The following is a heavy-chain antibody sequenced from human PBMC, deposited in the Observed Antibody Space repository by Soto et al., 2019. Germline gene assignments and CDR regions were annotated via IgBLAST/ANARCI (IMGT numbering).Heavy chain of an antibody. V-gene: IGHV3-30*18. CDR2: ISYDGSNK. Sequence: WGALGLSCGASGFTFSRFGVHRGRQGPGKGLEWVAVISYDGSNKYYADSVKGRFTISRDNSKNTLYLQMNSLRAEDTAVYYCAKDIAAAGVNWFDPWGQGTLVTVSS. CDR3: AKDIAAAGVNWFDP. D-gene: IGHD6-13*01. CDR1: GFTFSRFG. J-gene: IGHJ5*02.